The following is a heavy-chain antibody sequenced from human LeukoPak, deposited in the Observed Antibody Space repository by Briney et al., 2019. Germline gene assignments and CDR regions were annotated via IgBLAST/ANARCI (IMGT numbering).Heavy chain of an antibody. Sequence: PGGSLRLSCKGAGYTFSSYWIGWVRQMPGKGLEWMGIIYPGDSDTRYSPSLQGQVTISVDTSIGTAYLQRSSLKASDTAIYYCARQNDFRLDYWGQGTLVTVSS. J-gene: IGHJ4*02. CDR3: ARQNDFRLDY. V-gene: IGHV5-51*01. CDR2: IYPGDSDT. CDR1: GYTFSSYW. D-gene: IGHD3-3*01.